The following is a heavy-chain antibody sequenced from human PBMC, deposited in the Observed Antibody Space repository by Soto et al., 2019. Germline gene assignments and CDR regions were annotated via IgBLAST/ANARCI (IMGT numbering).Heavy chain of an antibody. J-gene: IGHJ4*02. V-gene: IGHV2-5*02. Sequence: QITLKESGPTLVKPTQTLTLTCTFSGFSLSTSGVGVGWIRQPPGKALEWLALIYWDDDKRNSPSLKSRLTITKDTSKNPVVLTMTNMDPVETATYYCAPSTIVAAGVSFDYWGQGTLVTVSS. CDR3: APSTIVAAGVSFDY. CDR1: GFSLSTSGVG. D-gene: IGHD3-10*01. CDR2: IYWDDDK.